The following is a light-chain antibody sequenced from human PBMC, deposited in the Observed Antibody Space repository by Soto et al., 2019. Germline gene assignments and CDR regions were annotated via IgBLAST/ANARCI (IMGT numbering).Light chain of an antibody. Sequence: QLVLTQSSSASASLGSSVKLTCTLSSGHSSYSIAWHQQQPGKAPRYLMKVEDSGSYNKGSGVPDRFSGSSSGADRYLTISNLQFDDEADYYCETWDSNTRVFGGGTKLTVL. V-gene: IGLV4-60*02. CDR1: SGHSSYS. CDR2: VEDSGSY. CDR3: ETWDSNTRV. J-gene: IGLJ2*01.